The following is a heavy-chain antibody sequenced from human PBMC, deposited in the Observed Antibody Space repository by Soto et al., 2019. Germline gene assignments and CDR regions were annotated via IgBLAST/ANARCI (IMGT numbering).Heavy chain of an antibody. CDR2: ISDDSSYI. Sequence: GGSLRLCCAASGFMFCAYTMNWVRQAPGKGLEWLSSISDDSSYIDYADSLRGRFTVSRDNARNSLYLQIDSLGVEDTAVYYCATPYYFNHWGPGTLVTVSS. CDR3: ATPYYFNH. V-gene: IGHV3-21*06. J-gene: IGHJ1*01. CDR1: GFMFCAYT. D-gene: IGHD3-16*01.